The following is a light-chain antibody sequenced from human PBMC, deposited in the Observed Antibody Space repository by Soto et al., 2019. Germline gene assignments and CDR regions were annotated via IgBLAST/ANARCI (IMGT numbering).Light chain of an antibody. J-gene: IGKJ2*01. CDR3: QQYYSTTPT. V-gene: IGKV4-1*01. Sequence: DIVMTQSPDSLAVSLGERATINCKSSQSFLYSSNNKNYLAWYQQKPGQPPKMVIYWASTRESGVPDRFSGSGSGTDFTLTISSLQAEDVAVYYCQQYYSTTPTFGQGTKLEIK. CDR2: WAS. CDR1: QSFLYSSNNKNY.